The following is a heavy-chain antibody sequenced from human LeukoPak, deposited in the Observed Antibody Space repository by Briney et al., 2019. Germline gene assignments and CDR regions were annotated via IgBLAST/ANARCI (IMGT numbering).Heavy chain of an antibody. CDR3: AKDGVPSRYFGRNYFDY. V-gene: IGHV3-30*02. D-gene: IGHD2-8*01. J-gene: IGHJ4*02. CDR2: IRYDGSNK. CDR1: GLTFRSYG. Sequence: PGGSLRLSCAASGLTFRSYGMHWVRQAPGKGLEWVAFIRYDGSNKYYAASVKGRFTISRDNSKNTLYLQMNSLRAEDTAVYYCAKDGVPSRYFGRNYFDYWGQGTLVTVSS.